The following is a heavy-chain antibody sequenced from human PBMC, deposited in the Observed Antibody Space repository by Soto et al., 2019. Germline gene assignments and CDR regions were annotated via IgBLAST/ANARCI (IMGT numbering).Heavy chain of an antibody. J-gene: IGHJ6*02. CDR3: TTDPSGLLPKRGYYYYGMDV. D-gene: IGHD2-15*01. CDR2: IKSKTDGGTT. V-gene: IGHV3-15*01. Sequence: GGSLRLSCAASGFTFSNAWMSWVRQAPGKGLEWVGRIKSKTDGGTTDYAAPVKGRFTISRDDSKNTLYLQMNSLKTEDTAVYYCTTDPSGLLPKRGYYYYGMDVWGQGTTVTVSS. CDR1: GFTFSNAW.